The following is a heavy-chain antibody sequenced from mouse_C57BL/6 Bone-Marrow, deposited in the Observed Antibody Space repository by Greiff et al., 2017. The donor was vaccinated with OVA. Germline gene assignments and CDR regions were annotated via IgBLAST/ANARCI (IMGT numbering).Heavy chain of an antibody. CDR1: GFTFSDFY. J-gene: IGHJ1*03. D-gene: IGHD1-1*01. V-gene: IGHV7-1*01. CDR3: ARDAPYYYGSSHWYFDV. CDR2: SRNKANDYTT. Sequence: EVQGVESGGGLVQSGRSLRLSCATSGFTFSDFYMEWVRQAPGKGLEWIAASRNKANDYTTEYSASVKGRFIVSRDTSQSILYLQMNALRAEDTAIYYCARDAPYYYGSSHWYFDVWGTGTTVTVSS.